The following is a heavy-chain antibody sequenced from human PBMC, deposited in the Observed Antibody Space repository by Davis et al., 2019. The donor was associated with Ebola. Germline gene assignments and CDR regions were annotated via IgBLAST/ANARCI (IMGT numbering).Heavy chain of an antibody. CDR3: ARDSDDYSFDY. CDR1: GFTFAIYW. J-gene: IGHJ4*02. V-gene: IGHV3-30*02. D-gene: IGHD4-11*01. Sequence: GGSLRLSCAASGFTFAIYWMSWVRQAPGRGLEWVAFVRSHGSDDHYADSVKGRFTISRDNSKNTLYLQMNSLRPEDTAVYYCARDSDDYSFDYWGQGTLVTVSS. CDR2: VRSHGSDD.